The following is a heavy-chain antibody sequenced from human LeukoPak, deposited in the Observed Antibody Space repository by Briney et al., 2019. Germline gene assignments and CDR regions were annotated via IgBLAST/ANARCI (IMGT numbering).Heavy chain of an antibody. J-gene: IGHJ6*02. V-gene: IGHV4-59*08. D-gene: IGHD1-26*01. CDR2: IYYSGST. CDR1: GGSISSYY. CDR3: ARGDGSPSGILYYGMDV. Sequence: PSETLSLTCTVSGGSISSYYWSWIRQPPGKGLEWIGYIYYSGSTNYNPSLKSRVTISVDTSKNQFSLKLSSVTAADTAVYYCARGDGSPSGILYYGMDVWGQGTTVTVSS.